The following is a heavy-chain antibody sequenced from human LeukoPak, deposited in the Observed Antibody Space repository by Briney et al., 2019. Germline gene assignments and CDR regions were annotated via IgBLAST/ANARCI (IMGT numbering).Heavy chain of an antibody. J-gene: IGHJ3*02. CDR1: GFTFSSYS. Sequence: GGSLRLSCAASGFTFSSYSMNWVRQAPGKGLEWVSSISSSSSYIYYADSVKGRFTISRDNAKNSLYLQMNSPRAEDTAVYYCARGRDGYTNAFDIWGQGTMVTVSS. CDR2: ISSSSSYI. V-gene: IGHV3-21*01. CDR3: ARGRDGYTNAFDI. D-gene: IGHD5-24*01.